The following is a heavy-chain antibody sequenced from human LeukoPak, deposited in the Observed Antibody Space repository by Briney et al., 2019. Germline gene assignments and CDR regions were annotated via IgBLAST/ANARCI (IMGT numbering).Heavy chain of an antibody. CDR3: ARQEYTMVRGVIHYYGMDV. J-gene: IGHJ6*02. V-gene: IGHV4-34*01. CDR1: GGSFSGYY. D-gene: IGHD3-10*01. Sequence: PSETLSLTCAVYGGSFSGYYWSWIRQPPGKGLEWIGEINHSGSTNYNPSLKSRVTISVDMSKNQFSLKLSSVTAADTAVYYCARQEYTMVRGVIHYYGMDVWGQGTTVTVSS. CDR2: INHSGST.